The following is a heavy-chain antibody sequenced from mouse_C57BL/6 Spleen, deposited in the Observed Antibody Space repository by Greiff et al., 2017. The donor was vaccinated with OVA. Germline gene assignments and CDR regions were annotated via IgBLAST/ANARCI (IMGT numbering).Heavy chain of an antibody. J-gene: IGHJ2*01. Sequence: QVQLQQSGAELVRPGTSVKVSCKASGYAFTNYLIEWVKQRPGQGLEWIGVINPGSGGTNYNEKFKGKATLTADKSSSTAYMQLSSLTSEDTAVYYCTFITTVYWGQGTTLTVSS. CDR3: TFITTVY. CDR1: GYAFTNYL. V-gene: IGHV1-54*01. CDR2: INPGSGGT. D-gene: IGHD1-1*01.